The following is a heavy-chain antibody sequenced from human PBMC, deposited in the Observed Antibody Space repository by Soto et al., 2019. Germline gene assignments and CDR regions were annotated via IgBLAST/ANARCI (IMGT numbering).Heavy chain of an antibody. D-gene: IGHD4-17*01. J-gene: IGHJ4*02. Sequence: SQTLSLTCAISGDSVSSNSAAWNWLRQSPSRGLEWMGRKYYRSRWYNTYAESLKSRITINADTSKNLLSLQLNYVTPEDAAVYYCARAGSTVFGPVPHFHXWGQGTLFTVSX. CDR2: KYYRSRWYN. V-gene: IGHV6-1*01. CDR3: ARAGSTVFGPVPHFHX. CDR1: GDSVSSNSAA.